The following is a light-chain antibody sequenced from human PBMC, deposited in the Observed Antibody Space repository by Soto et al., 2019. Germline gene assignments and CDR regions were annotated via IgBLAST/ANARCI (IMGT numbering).Light chain of an antibody. V-gene: IGKV3-20*01. CDR2: GAS. CDR3: QQYGSSPFT. J-gene: IGKJ3*01. Sequence: EIVLAHSPGTLSLSPCERATLSCRASQSVTNSFLAWYQQKPGQAPRLLIYGASSRATGIPDRFSGSGSGTDFTLTISRLEPEDFAVYYCQQYGSSPFTFGPGTKVDIK. CDR1: QSVTNSF.